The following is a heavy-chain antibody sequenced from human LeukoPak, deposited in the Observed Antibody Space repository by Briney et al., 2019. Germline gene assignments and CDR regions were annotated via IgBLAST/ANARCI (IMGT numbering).Heavy chain of an antibody. CDR2: IKKDGSEK. D-gene: IGHD6-19*01. CDR1: GSIFSSSW. J-gene: IGHJ4*02. CDR3: VRLSTSVAGADY. V-gene: IGHV3-7*01. Sequence: PGGSLRLSCAASGSIFSSSWMSWVRQAPGKGLEWVANIKKDGSEKYYVDSVKGRFTISRDNAKNSLYLQMDSLRVEDTAVYYCVRLSTSVAGADYWGQGTLVTVSS.